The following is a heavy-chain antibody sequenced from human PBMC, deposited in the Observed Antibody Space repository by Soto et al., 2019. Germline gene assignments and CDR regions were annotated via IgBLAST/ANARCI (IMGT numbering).Heavy chain of an antibody. CDR2: INHSGST. Sequence: QVQLQQWGAGLLKPSETLSLTCAVYGGSFSGYYWSWIRQPPGKGLEWIGEINHSGSTNYNPSLKSRVTISVDTSKNQFSLKLSSVTAADTAVYYCARGRVGAAGTIWFDPWGQGTLVTVSS. D-gene: IGHD6-13*01. J-gene: IGHJ5*02. V-gene: IGHV4-34*01. CDR3: ARGRVGAAGTIWFDP. CDR1: GGSFSGYY.